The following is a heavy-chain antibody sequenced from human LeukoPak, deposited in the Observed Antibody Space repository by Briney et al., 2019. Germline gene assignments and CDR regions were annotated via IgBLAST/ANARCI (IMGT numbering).Heavy chain of an antibody. CDR1: GGSISSSSYY. J-gene: IGHJ4*02. CDR3: ARDPNSRRWFDY. D-gene: IGHD6-13*01. Sequence: SETLSLTCTVSGGSISSSSYYWGWIRQPPGKGLEWIGSIYYSGSTYYNPSLKSRVTISVDTSKNQFSLKLSSVTAADTAVYYCARDPNSRRWFDYWGQGTLVTVSP. V-gene: IGHV4-39*07. CDR2: IYYSGST.